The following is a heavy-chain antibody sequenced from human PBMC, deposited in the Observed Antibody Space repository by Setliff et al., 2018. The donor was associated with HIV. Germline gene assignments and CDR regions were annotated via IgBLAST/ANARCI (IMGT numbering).Heavy chain of an antibody. D-gene: IGHD3-9*01. V-gene: IGHV4-31*03. Sequence: SETLSLTCSVSGVSITTAGYYWSWIRHYPGKGLEWIGYMYHSGSTYYNASPASRLIMSLAPSKNQFSLKLNSMTAADTAMYYCAGGRYFRDVRDSRFDFWGQGMLVTVSS. CDR1: GVSITTAGYY. CDR3: AGGRYFRDVRDSRFDF. CDR2: MYHSGST. J-gene: IGHJ4*02.